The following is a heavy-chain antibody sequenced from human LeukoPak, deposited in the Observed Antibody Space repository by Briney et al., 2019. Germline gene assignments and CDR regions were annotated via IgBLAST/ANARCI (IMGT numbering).Heavy chain of an antibody. CDR1: GYTFTSYD. CDR3: ARVDSSGWYGNYYFDY. J-gene: IGHJ4*02. CDR2: MNPNSGNT. V-gene: IGHV1-8*01. D-gene: IGHD6-19*01. Sequence: EASVKVSCKASGYTFTSYDINWVRQATGQGLEWMGWMNPNSGNTGYAQKFQGRVTMTRNTSISTAYMELSSLRPEDTAVYYCARVDSSGWYGNYYFDYWGQGTLVTVSS.